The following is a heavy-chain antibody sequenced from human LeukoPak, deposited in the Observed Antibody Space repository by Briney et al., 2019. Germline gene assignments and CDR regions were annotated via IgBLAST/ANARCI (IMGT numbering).Heavy chain of an antibody. CDR3: ATYLYGGDYGSYYFEY. CDR1: GDSITTSRW. J-gene: IGHJ4*02. CDR2: IYHGGTT. D-gene: IGHD4-23*01. Sequence: SETLSLTCAVSGDSITTSRWWSWARQPPGKGLEWIGEIYHGGTTNYNPSLKSRVIMSVDKPKNHFSLKLTSVTAADTAVYYCATYLYGGDYGSYYFEYWGQGTLVTVSS. V-gene: IGHV4-4*02.